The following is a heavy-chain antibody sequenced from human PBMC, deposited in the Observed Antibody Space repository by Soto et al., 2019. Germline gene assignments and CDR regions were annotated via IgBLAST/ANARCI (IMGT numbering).Heavy chain of an antibody. Sequence: ASVKVSCKASGYTFTTYYMHWVRQAPGQGLEWMGIINPSGGSLYAQKFQGRVTMTRDTSTSTVYMELSSLRSEDTAVYYCARVPDYWGQGTLVTVSS. CDR3: ARVPDY. J-gene: IGHJ4*02. CDR1: GYTFTTYY. V-gene: IGHV1-46*01. CDR2: INPSGGS.